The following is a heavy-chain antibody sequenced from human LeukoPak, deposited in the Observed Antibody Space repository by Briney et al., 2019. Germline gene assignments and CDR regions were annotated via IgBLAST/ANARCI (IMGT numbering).Heavy chain of an antibody. CDR3: ARRGRITIFVVVTTNDY. Sequence: KPSETLSLTCAVYGGSFSGYYWSWIRQPPGKGLEWIGEINHSGSTNYNPSLKSRVTISVDTSKNQFSLKLSSVTAADTAVYYCARRGRITIFVVVTTNDYWGQGTLVTVSS. D-gene: IGHD3-3*01. CDR1: GGSFSGYY. J-gene: IGHJ4*02. V-gene: IGHV4-34*01. CDR2: INHSGST.